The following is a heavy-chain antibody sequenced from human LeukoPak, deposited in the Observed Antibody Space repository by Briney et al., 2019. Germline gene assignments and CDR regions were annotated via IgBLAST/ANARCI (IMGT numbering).Heavy chain of an antibody. D-gene: IGHD4-23*01. CDR1: GFTFSSYG. J-gene: IGHJ4*02. CDR2: ISGHDSNT. CDR3: AKRSDYGGDRNYFDY. V-gene: IGHV3-23*01. Sequence: PGGSLRLSCAASGFTFSSYGMSWVRQAPGKGLEWVSTISGHDSNTYYADSVKGRFTISRDNSKNTLYLHLNSLRAEDTAVYYCAKRSDYGGDRNYFDYWGQGTPVTVSS.